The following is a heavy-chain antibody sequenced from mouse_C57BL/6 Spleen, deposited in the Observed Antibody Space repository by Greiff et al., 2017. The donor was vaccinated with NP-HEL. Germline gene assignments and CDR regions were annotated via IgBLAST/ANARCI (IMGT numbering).Heavy chain of an antibody. Sequence: QVQLQQSGPELVKPGASVKISCKASGYSFTSYYIHWVKQRPGQGLEWIGWIYPGSGNTKYNEKFKGKATLTADTSSSTAYMQLSRLTSEDSAFYYCARILLDYWGQGTTLTVSS. CDR1: GYSFTSYY. J-gene: IGHJ2*01. CDR2: IYPGSGNT. CDR3: ARILLDY. V-gene: IGHV1-66*01.